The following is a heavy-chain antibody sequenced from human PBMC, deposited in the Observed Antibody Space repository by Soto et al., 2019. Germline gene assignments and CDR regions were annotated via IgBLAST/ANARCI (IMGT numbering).Heavy chain of an antibody. V-gene: IGHV3-53*02. CDR1: GFTVSKNY. CDR3: ATYSSLDY. J-gene: IGHJ4*02. Sequence: EVQLVETGGGLIQPGGSLRLSCAASGFTVSKNYMSWVRQAPGKGLEWVSLIYSGGSTYYADSVKGRFTISRDNSKNTLYLQMNRLRAEDTAVYYCATYSSLDYWGQGTLVTVSS. CDR2: IYSGGST. D-gene: IGHD6-13*01.